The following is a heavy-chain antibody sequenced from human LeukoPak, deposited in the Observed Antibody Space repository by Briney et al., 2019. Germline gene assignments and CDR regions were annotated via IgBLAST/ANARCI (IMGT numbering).Heavy chain of an antibody. D-gene: IGHD4-17*01. V-gene: IGHV4-59*01. CDR3: ARWDDYGDNLDY. CDR2: IYYSGST. CDR1: GGSISSYY. J-gene: IGHJ4*02. Sequence: PSETLSLTCTVSGGSISSYYWSWIRQPPGKGLEWIGYIYYSGSTNYNPSLKSRVTISVDTSKNQFSLKLSSVTAADTAVYYCARWDDYGDNLDYGGRGTLVTVSS.